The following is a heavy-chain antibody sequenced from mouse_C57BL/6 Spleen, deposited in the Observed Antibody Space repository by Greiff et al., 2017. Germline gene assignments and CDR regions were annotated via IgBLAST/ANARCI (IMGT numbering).Heavy chain of an antibody. J-gene: IGHJ4*01. Sequence: DVMLVESGGGLVKPGGSLKLSCAASGFTFSSYAMSWVRQTPETRLEWVATISDGGSNTYYPATVKGRFTISRDTAKNNLYLQMSHLKAEDTSRYYCARGWLLSYAMDDWGQGTSVTVSS. CDR2: ISDGGSNT. V-gene: IGHV5-4*03. CDR3: ARGWLLSYAMDD. CDR1: GFTFSSYA. D-gene: IGHD2-3*01.